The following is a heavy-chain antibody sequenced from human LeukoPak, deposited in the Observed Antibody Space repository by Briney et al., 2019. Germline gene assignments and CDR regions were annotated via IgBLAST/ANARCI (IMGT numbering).Heavy chain of an antibody. J-gene: IGHJ4*02. V-gene: IGHV4-34*01. Sequence: SETLSLTCTVSGGSISSYYWSWIRQPPGKGLEWIGEINHSGSTNYNPSLKSRVTISVDTSKNQFSLKLSSVTAADTAVYYCARENAAMVNPFDYWGQGTLVTVSS. CDR1: GGSISSYY. D-gene: IGHD5-18*01. CDR2: INHSGST. CDR3: ARENAAMVNPFDY.